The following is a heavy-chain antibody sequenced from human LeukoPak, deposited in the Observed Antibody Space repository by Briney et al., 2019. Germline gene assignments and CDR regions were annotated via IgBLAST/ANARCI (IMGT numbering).Heavy chain of an antibody. D-gene: IGHD3-10*01. V-gene: IGHV5-51*01. CDR3: ATNTASGVFEG. J-gene: IGHJ4*02. CDR2: IYPGDSDT. CDR1: GYRFTSYW. Sequence: GESLKISCKGSGYRFTSYWIGWERQMPGKGLEWMGIIYPGDSDTRNNPSFQGQVTISVDKSINTAYLQWSSLKASDTAMYYCATNTASGVFEGWGQGTLVTVSS.